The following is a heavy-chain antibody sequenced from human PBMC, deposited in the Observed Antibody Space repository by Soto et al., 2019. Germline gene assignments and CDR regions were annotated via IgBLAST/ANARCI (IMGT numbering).Heavy chain of an antibody. CDR2: VYYSGGA. CDR3: TRDGDGRMSRNPYYYYGMDV. D-gene: IGHD2-21*02. V-gene: IGHV4-59*01. J-gene: IGHJ6*01. CDR1: GGSISGYY. Sequence: PSETLSLTCTVSGGSISGYYWSWIRQLPRKGLEWFGNVYYSGGAKYNPSVKRRVSISVDTSKNQFTLYLSSVTAADTEVYYCTRDGDGRMSRNPYYYYGMDVWRPGITGT.